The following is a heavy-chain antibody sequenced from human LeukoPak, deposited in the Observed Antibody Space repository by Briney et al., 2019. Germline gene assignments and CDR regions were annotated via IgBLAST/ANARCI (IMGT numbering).Heavy chain of an antibody. CDR1: EFTFSSNA. V-gene: IGHV3-23*01. Sequence: PGGSLRLSCATSEFTFSSNAMSWVRQAPGKGLEWVSAISGSGGSTYYADSVKGRFTISRDNSKNTLYLQMNSLRAEDTAVYYCAKVASYSRGIAAAGDFDYWGQGTLVTVSS. CDR3: AKVASYSRGIAAAGDFDY. CDR2: ISGSGGST. J-gene: IGHJ4*02. D-gene: IGHD6-13*01.